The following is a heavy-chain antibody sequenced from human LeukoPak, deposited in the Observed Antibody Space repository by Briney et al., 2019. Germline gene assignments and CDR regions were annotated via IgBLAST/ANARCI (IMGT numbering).Heavy chain of an antibody. V-gene: IGHV1-18*01. CDR3: ARDTSVRLSGSCGYYYRGQIDY. CDR1: GYTFTGYG. Sequence: GASVKVSCKASGYTFTGYGISWVRQAPGQGLEWMGWISAYNGNTNYAQKLQGRVTMTTDTSTSTAYMELRSLRSDDTAVYYCARDTSVRLSGSCGYYYRGQIDYWGQGTLVTVSS. CDR2: ISAYNGNT. D-gene: IGHD3-22*01. J-gene: IGHJ4*02.